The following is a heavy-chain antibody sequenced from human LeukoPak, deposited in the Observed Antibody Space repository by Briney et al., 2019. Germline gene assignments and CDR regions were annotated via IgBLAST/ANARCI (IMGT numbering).Heavy chain of an antibody. V-gene: IGHV4-31*03. D-gene: IGHD3-10*01. Sequence: PSETLSLTCTVSGYSISSGYYWGWIRQHPGKGLEWIGYIYYSGSTYYNPSLKSRVTISVDTSKNQFSLKLSSVTAADTAVYYCARVDGSGSWRNWFDPWGQGTLVTVSS. CDR1: GYSISSGYY. J-gene: IGHJ5*02. CDR3: ARVDGSGSWRNWFDP. CDR2: IYYSGST.